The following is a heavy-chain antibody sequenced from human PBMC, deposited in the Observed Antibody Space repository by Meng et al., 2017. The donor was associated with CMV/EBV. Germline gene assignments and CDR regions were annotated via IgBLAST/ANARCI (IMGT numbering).Heavy chain of an antibody. CDR3: AREGAAASFDY. Sequence: SCEASGRTFSSYAVSWVRPAPGQGLEWVGGIIPIFDTANCAQKFQGRVTITTDESTSTAYMELSSLRSEDTAVYYCAREGAAASFDYWGQGTLVTVSS. J-gene: IGHJ4*02. D-gene: IGHD6-13*01. CDR2: IIPIFDTA. V-gene: IGHV1-69*05. CDR1: GRTFSSYA.